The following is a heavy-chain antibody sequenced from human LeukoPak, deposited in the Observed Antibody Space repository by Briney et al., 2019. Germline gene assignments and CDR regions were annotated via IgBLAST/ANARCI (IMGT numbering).Heavy chain of an antibody. D-gene: IGHD2-2*01. J-gene: IGHJ4*02. CDR1: GGTFSSYA. V-gene: IGHV1-69*04. CDR2: IIPILGIA. CDR3: ARRRYCSSTSCYEIDY. Sequence: ASVKVSCKASGGTFSSYAISWVRQAPGQGLEWMGRIIPILGIANYAQKFQGRVTITADKSTSTAYMELSSLRSEDTAAYYCARRRYCSSTSCYEIDYWGQGTLVTVSS.